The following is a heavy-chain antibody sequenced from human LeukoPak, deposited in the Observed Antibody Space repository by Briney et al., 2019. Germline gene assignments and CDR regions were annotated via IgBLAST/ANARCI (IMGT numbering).Heavy chain of an antibody. Sequence: ASVKVSCKASGYTFTSYGISWVRQAPGQGLEWMGWISAYNGNTNYAQKFQGRVTMTRDTSISTAYMELSRLRSDDTAVYYCARGGVPYCSSTSCYEYYFDYWGQGTLVTVSS. CDR3: ARGGVPYCSSTSCYEYYFDY. CDR2: ISAYNGNT. D-gene: IGHD2-2*01. J-gene: IGHJ4*02. V-gene: IGHV1-18*01. CDR1: GYTFTSYG.